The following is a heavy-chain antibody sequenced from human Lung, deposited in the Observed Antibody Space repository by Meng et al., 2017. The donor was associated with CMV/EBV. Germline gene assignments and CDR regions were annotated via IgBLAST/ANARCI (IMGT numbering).Heavy chain of an antibody. V-gene: IGHV3-30*02. J-gene: IGHJ5*02. D-gene: IGHD3-3*01. Sequence: GGSLRLSCAVSGFTFSSYGMHWVRQAPGKGLDWVAFIPFDGNTKFYADSVKGRFTISRNNSQSTLYLQMHSLRGEDTAVYFCAKTNLRPTSVNNYDLLVFDPWGQGTLVTVSS. CDR1: GFTFSSYG. CDR3: AKTNLRPTSVNNYDLLVFDP. CDR2: IPFDGNTK.